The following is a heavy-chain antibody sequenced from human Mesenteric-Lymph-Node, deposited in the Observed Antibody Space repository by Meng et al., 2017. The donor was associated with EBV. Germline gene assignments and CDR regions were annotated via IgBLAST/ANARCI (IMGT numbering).Heavy chain of an antibody. D-gene: IGHD3-22*01. CDR1: AYTFTRYA. CDR3: ARAQTYYYDSSGYYLDY. CDR2: FNAANDNT. J-gene: IGHJ4*02. V-gene: IGHV1-3*01. Sequence: GRLVESGGEVKKAGSSLKVSCKATAYTFTRYAMHWVRQAPGQRLEWMGWFNAANDNTKYSQKFQDRVTIARDTSASTDYMELSSLRSDDTAVYYCARAQTYYYDSSGYYLDYWGQGTLVTVSS.